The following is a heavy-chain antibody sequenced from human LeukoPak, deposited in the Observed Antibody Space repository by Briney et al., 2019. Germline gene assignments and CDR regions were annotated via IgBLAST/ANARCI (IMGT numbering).Heavy chain of an antibody. J-gene: IGHJ4*02. V-gene: IGHV3-30*03. CDR1: GIKFSYSA. CDR3: ARGVAAAGTWSFDY. Sequence: GRSLRLSCAASGIKFSYSAMHWVPQAPGKGLQWVALISYDGSNKDYVDSVKGRFTISRDNSKNTLYLQMNSLRPEDTAIYYCARGVAAAGTWSFDYWGQGSLVTVSS. D-gene: IGHD6-13*01. CDR2: ISYDGSNK.